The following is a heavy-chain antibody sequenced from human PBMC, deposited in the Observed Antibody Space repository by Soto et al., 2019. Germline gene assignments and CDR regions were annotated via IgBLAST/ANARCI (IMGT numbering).Heavy chain of an antibody. CDR2: IIPIFGTA. V-gene: IGHV1-69*01. CDR3: ARSFYGDYFFYYGMDV. J-gene: IGHJ6*02. Sequence: QVQLVQSGAEVKKPGSSVKVSCKASGGTFSSYAISWVRQAPGQGLEWMGGIIPIFGTANYAQKFQGRVTITEDESTITYYMELSSLRSEDTAVYYCARSFYGDYFFYYGMDVWGQGTTVTVSS. CDR1: GGTFSSYA. D-gene: IGHD4-17*01.